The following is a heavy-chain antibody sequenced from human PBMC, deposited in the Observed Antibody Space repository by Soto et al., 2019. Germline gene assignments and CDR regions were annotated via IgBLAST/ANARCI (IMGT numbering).Heavy chain of an antibody. V-gene: IGHV3-15*01. D-gene: IGHD1-1*01. Sequence: EVHVVESGGDLVEPGGSLRLSCVTSGFMFSSAWMSWVRQAPGKGLEWVARIKSTKDGGARDYAAPVNGRFSISRDDSKSTVYLQMNSLSVEDTALYYCVEGWNDFWGQGTLVTVSS. J-gene: IGHJ4*02. CDR2: IKSTKDGGAR. CDR3: VEGWNDF. CDR1: GFMFSSAW.